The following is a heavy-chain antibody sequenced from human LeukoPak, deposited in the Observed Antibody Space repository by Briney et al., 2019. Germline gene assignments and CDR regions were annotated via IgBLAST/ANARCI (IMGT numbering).Heavy chain of an antibody. CDR3: AKVGSSYIAAPYYFDY. CDR2: ISYDGSNK. D-gene: IGHD6-6*01. Sequence: PGRSLRLSRAASGFTFSSYGMHWVRQAPGKGLEWVAVISYDGSNKYYADSVKGRFTISRDNSKNTLYLQMNSLRAEDTAVYYCAKVGSSYIAAPYYFDYWGQGTLVTVSS. CDR1: GFTFSSYG. J-gene: IGHJ4*02. V-gene: IGHV3-30*18.